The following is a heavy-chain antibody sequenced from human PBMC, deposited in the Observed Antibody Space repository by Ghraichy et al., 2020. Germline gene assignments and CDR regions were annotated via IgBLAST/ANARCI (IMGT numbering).Heavy chain of an antibody. V-gene: IGHV3-74*01. Sequence: GESPNISCAASGFTFSRYWMHWVRQAPGKGLVWVSHIDSDESTTNYADSVKGRFTISRDNAKNTLFLQMNSLRAEDTAVYYCARGGYTGYTSVDSWGQGTLVTVSS. J-gene: IGHJ4*02. CDR2: IDSDESTT. D-gene: IGHD5-12*01. CDR1: GFTFSRYW. CDR3: ARGGYTGYTSVDS.